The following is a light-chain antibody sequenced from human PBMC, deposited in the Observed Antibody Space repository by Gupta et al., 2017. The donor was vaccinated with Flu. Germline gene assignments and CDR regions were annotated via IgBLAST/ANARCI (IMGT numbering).Light chain of an antibody. V-gene: IGKV3-20*01. CDR2: GAS. CDR1: QTVSHNY. Sequence: ERATLSCRASQTVSHNYLAWYQQKLGQPPRLLIYGASSRATGIPDRFSGSGSGTDFTLSISRLDPEDFAVYYCQQFGSSPYTFGQGTKLEIK. CDR3: QQFGSSPYT. J-gene: IGKJ2*01.